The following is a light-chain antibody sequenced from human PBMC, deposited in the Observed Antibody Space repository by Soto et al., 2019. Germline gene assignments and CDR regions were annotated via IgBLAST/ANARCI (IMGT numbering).Light chain of an antibody. Sequence: QSVLTQPRSVSGSPGQSVTISCTETSSDVGGYNYVSWYQQHPGKAPKLMIYDVSERPSGVPDRFSGSKSGNTASLTISGLQAEDESDYYCSSYAGTFTYVVFGGGTKVTVL. J-gene: IGLJ2*01. CDR3: SSYAGTFTYVV. CDR2: DVS. V-gene: IGLV2-11*01. CDR1: SSDVGGYNY.